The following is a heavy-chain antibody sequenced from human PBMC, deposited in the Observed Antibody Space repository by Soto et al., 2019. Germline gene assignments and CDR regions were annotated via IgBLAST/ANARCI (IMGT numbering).Heavy chain of an antibody. Sequence: SLRLSCAASGFSVTTNYMIWVRQAPGKGLEWVSVIYTNGGTFYADSVKGRFTISRDNSKNTIYLQMSNLRAEDTARYHCAKLGPYGSVNYMFGYSWLDPWGKETLV. CDR3: AKLGPYGSVNYMFGYSWLDP. CDR2: IYTNGGT. J-gene: IGHJ5*02. D-gene: IGHD3-10*01. CDR1: GFSVTTNY. V-gene: IGHV3-66*01.